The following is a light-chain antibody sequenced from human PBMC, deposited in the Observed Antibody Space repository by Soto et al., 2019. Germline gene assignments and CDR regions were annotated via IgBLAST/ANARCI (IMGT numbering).Light chain of an antibody. V-gene: IGLV2-11*01. J-gene: IGLJ1*01. CDR1: SSDVGGYNY. CDR3: CSFAGTPYV. Sequence: QSVLTQPRSVSESPGQSVTISCTGTSSDVGGYNYVSWYQQHPGKAPKLMIYDVSKRPSGVPDRFSGSKSGNTASLTISGLGAGDEADYYGCSFAGTPYVFGSGTRVTVL. CDR2: DVS.